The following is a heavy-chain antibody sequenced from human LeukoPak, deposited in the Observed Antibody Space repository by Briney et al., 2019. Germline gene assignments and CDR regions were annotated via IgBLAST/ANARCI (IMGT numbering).Heavy chain of an antibody. J-gene: IGHJ6*04. CDR3: VKEPAPYSLGDA. CDR1: GFTFSHYG. D-gene: IGHD5-18*01. Sequence: GGSLRLSCGASGFTFSHYGMHWVRQAPDKGLEWVAVVWDDGINKFYADSVKGRFTISRDNSKHTVSLHMNSLRAEDTAVYYCVKEPAPYSLGDAWGKGTTVTVSS. CDR2: VWDDGINK. V-gene: IGHV3-33*06.